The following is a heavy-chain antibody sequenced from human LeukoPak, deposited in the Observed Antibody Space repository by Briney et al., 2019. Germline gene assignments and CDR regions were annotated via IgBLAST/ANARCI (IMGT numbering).Heavy chain of an antibody. V-gene: IGHV1-69*13. J-gene: IGHJ6*03. D-gene: IGHD3-3*01. CDR1: GYTLTGYY. CDR3: ARGSITIFGVYYYYYYMDV. Sequence: SVKVSCKASGYTLTGYYMHWVRQAPGQGLEWTGGIIPIFGTANYAQKFQGRVTITADESTSTAYMELSSLRSEDTAVYYCARGSITIFGVYYYYYYMDVWGKGTTVTVSS. CDR2: IIPIFGTA.